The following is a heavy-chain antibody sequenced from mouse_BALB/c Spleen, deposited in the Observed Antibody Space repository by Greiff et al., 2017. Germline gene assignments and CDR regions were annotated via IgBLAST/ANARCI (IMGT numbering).Heavy chain of an antibody. CDR1: GFTFSSYA. D-gene: IGHD2-3*01. J-gene: IGHJ2*01. V-gene: IGHV5-9-3*01. Sequence: EVHLVESGGGLVKPGGSLKLSCAASGFTFSSYAMSWVRQTPEKRLEWVATISSGGSYTYYPDSVKGRFTISRDNAKNTLYLQMSSLRSEDTAMYYCASRWLLQSYFDYWGQGTTLTVSS. CDR2: ISSGGSYT. CDR3: ASRWLLQSYFDY.